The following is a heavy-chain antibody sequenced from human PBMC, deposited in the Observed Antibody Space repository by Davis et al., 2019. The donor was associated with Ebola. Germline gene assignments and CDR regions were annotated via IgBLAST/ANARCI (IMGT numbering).Heavy chain of an antibody. D-gene: IGHD3-3*01. Sequence: PSETLSLTCAVYGGSFSGYYWSWIRQPPGKGLEWIGEINHSGSTNYNPSLKSRVTISVDTSKNQFSLKLSSVTAADTAVYYCARGSRAIFGVVINRGHFDYWGQGTLVTVSS. CDR1: GGSFSGYY. J-gene: IGHJ4*02. V-gene: IGHV4-34*01. CDR3: ARGSRAIFGVVINRGHFDY. CDR2: INHSGST.